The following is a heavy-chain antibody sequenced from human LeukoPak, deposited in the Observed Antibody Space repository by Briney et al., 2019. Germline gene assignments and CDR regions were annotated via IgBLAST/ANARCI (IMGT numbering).Heavy chain of an antibody. J-gene: IGHJ3*02. V-gene: IGHV3-74*01. CDR1: GFTFSSYW. CDR3: ARTERGYLDAFDI. D-gene: IGHD1-1*01. Sequence: GGSLRLSCAASGFTFSSYWMHWVRQAPGKGLVWVSRINSDGSSTSYADSVKGRFTISRDNAKNTLYLQMNSLRAEDTAVYYCARTERGYLDAFDIWGQGTMVTVSS. CDR2: INSDGSST.